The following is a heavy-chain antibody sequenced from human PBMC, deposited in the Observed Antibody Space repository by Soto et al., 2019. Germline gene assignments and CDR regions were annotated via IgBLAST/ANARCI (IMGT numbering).Heavy chain of an antibody. CDR3: ASGSTVTANDAFDI. V-gene: IGHV4-59*01. J-gene: IGHJ3*02. CDR1: GGSISRYY. D-gene: IGHD4-17*01. Sequence: SETLSLTCTVSGGSISRYYWSWIRQPPGKGLEWIGYIYYSGSTNYNPSLKSRVTISVDTSKNQFSLKLSSVTAADTAVYYCASGSTVTANDAFDIWGQGTMVTVSS. CDR2: IYYSGST.